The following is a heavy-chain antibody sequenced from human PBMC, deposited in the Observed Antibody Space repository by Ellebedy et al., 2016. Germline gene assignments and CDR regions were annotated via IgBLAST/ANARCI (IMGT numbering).Heavy chain of an antibody. Sequence: KVSCXGSGYTFTNYWIGWVRQMPGKGLEWMAVIYPGDSETRYSPSFQGQVTISADKSISTAYLQWSSLKAADTAMYYCARRFDWNYAFDYWGQGTLVTVSS. V-gene: IGHV5-51*01. J-gene: IGHJ4*02. CDR2: IYPGDSET. D-gene: IGHD1-7*01. CDR1: GYTFTNYW. CDR3: ARRFDWNYAFDY.